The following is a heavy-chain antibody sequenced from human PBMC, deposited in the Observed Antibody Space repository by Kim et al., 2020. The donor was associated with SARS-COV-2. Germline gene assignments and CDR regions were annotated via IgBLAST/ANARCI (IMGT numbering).Heavy chain of an antibody. CDR3: ATDIGGGSWPSLAY. D-gene: IGHD2-15*01. V-gene: IGHV3-33*08. Sequence: GGSLRLSCAASGFPFSGHGMHWVRQAPGKGLEWVAVIWYDGGQKYYADSVKGRFTVSRDNSMNTLFLEMNSLRVEDTAVYYCATDIGGGSWPSLAYWGQGTLVTVSS. CDR2: IWYDGGQK. J-gene: IGHJ4*02. CDR1: GFPFSGHG.